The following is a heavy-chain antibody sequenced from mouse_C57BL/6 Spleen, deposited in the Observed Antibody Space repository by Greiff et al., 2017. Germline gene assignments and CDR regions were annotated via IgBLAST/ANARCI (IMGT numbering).Heavy chain of an antibody. CDR3: ARFTTVYWYFDV. Sequence: VQLQQSGAELVKPGASVKISCKASGYAFSSYWMHWVKQRPGKGLEWIGQIYPGDGDTNYNGKFKGKATLTADKSSSTAYMQLSSLTSEDSAVYFCARFTTVYWYFDVWGTGTTVTVSS. D-gene: IGHD1-1*01. CDR1: GYAFSSYW. J-gene: IGHJ1*03. V-gene: IGHV1-80*01. CDR2: IYPGDGDT.